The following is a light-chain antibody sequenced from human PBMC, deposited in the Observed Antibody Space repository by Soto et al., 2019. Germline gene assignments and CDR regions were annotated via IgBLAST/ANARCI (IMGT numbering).Light chain of an antibody. CDR3: SSYTSSSTYV. Sequence: QSVLTQPASVSGSPGQSITISCTGTSSDVGSYNYVSWYQQHPGKAPKLMISEVSNRPSGVSNRFSGSKSGNTASLTISGVQAEDEADYYCSSYTSSSTYVFGTGTKLTVL. J-gene: IGLJ1*01. CDR2: EVS. V-gene: IGLV2-14*01. CDR1: SSDVGSYNY.